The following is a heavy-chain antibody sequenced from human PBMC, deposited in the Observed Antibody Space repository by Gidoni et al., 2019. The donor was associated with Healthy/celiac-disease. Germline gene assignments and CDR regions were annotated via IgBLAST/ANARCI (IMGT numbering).Heavy chain of an antibody. J-gene: IGHJ3*02. D-gene: IGHD6-13*01. CDR2: ISYDGSNK. Sequence: VQLVESGGGVVQPGRSLRLSCAPSGFTFSSYAMHWVRQAPGKGLEWVAVISYDGSNKYYADSVKGRFTISRDNSKNTLYLQMNSLRAEDTAVYYCAREGQQLVRGAFDIWGQGTMVTVSS. V-gene: IGHV3-30-3*01. CDR3: AREGQQLVRGAFDI. CDR1: GFTFSSYA.